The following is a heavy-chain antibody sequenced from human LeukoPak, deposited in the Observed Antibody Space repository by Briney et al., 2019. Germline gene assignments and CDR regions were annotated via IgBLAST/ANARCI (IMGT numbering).Heavy chain of an antibody. CDR2: INHSGST. V-gene: IGHV4-34*01. CDR3: ARAKSFKGGGYNFDI. CDR1: GGSFSGYY. Sequence: SETLSLTCAVYGGSFSGYYWSWIRQPPGKGLEWIGEINHSGSTNYNPSLKSRVTISVDTSKNQFSLKLSSVTAADTAVYYCARAKSFKGGGYNFDIWGQGTMVTVSS. D-gene: IGHD2-15*01. J-gene: IGHJ3*02.